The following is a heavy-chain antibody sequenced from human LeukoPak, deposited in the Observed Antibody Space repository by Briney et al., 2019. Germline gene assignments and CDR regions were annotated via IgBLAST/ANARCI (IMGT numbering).Heavy chain of an antibody. CDR1: GLTLSSCA. D-gene: IGHD6-19*01. J-gene: IGHJ1*01. Sequence: GGSLRLSCAASGLTLSSCAMSWVRQAPGKGLEWVSSISISADTYYADSVKGRFTISRDNSMDTLYLQMNSLRAEDTAVYYCAKGPETGWYEYFQHWGQGTLVTVSS. CDR2: ISISADT. CDR3: AKGPETGWYEYFQH. V-gene: IGHV3-23*01.